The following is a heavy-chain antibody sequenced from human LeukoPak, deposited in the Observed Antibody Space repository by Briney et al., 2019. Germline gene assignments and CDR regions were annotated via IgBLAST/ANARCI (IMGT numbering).Heavy chain of an antibody. CDR2: ISYDGSNK. J-gene: IGHJ3*02. CDR3: AKGLDYVTHDAFDI. V-gene: IGHV3-30*18. D-gene: IGHD3-16*01. Sequence: GRSLRLSCAASGFTFSSYGMHWVRQAPGKGLEWVAVISYDGSNKYYADSVKGRFTISRDNSKNTLYLQMNSLRAEDTAVYYCAKGLDYVTHDAFDIWGQGTMVTVSS. CDR1: GFTFSSYG.